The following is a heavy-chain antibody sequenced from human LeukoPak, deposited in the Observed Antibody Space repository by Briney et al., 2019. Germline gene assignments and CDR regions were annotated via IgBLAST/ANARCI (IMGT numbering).Heavy chain of an antibody. CDR3: ARGYDSSGYYWDYYYYYGMDV. CDR2: IYYSGST. V-gene: IGHV4-59*01. J-gene: IGHJ6*02. Sequence: SETLSLTCTVPGGSISSYYWSWIRQPPGKGLEWIGYIYYSGSTNYNPSLKSRVTISVDTSKNQFSLKLSSVTAADTAVYYCARGYDSSGYYWDYYYYYGMDVWGQGTTVTVSS. D-gene: IGHD3-22*01. CDR1: GGSISSYY.